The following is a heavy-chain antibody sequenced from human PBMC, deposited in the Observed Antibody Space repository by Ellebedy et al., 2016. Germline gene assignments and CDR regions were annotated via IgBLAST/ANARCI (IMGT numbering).Heavy chain of an antibody. CDR2: SNVGNGNT. CDR3: ARGGDCSFTSCYTGPFDY. Sequence: ASVKVSXXASGYTFMNYAIHWVRQPPGQRLEWMGWSNVGNGNTKYSEELQDRITITRDTSASTAYMELSRLRSDDMAVYYCARGGDCSFTSCYTGPFDYWGQGTLVTVSS. V-gene: IGHV1-3*02. J-gene: IGHJ4*02. CDR1: GYTFMNYA. D-gene: IGHD2-2*02.